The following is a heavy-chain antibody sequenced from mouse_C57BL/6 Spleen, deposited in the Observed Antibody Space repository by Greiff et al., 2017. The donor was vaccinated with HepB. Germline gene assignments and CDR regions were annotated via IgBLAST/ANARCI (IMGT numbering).Heavy chain of an antibody. CDR2: ISSGGDYI. CDR1: GFTFSSYA. J-gene: IGHJ4*01. D-gene: IGHD2-2*01. CDR3: TSWGYDKDAMDY. Sequence: EVKVEESGEGLVKPGGSLKLSCAASGFTFSSYAMSWVRQTPEKRLEWVAYISSGGDYIYYADTVKGRFTISRDNAKNTLYLQMSSLKSEDTAMYYCTSWGYDKDAMDYWGQGTSVTVSS. V-gene: IGHV5-9-1*02.